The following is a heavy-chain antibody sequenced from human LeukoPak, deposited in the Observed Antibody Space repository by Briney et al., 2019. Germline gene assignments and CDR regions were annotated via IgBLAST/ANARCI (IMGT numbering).Heavy chain of an antibody. CDR3: AKMNGYMDV. CDR1: GFTFSSSA. V-gene: IGHV3-23*01. Sequence: GGSLRLSCTASGFTFSSSAITWVRQAPGKGLEWVSGISGSGSGTYYADFVKGRFTISRDNSKNTMYLEMNSLRAEDTAVYYCAKMNGYMDVWGKGTTDTVSS. CDR2: ISGSGSGT. J-gene: IGHJ6*03. D-gene: IGHD1-1*01.